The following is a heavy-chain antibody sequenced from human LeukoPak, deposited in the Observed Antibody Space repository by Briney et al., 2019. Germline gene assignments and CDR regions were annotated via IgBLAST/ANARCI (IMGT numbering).Heavy chain of an antibody. Sequence: GGSLRLSCAASGFTFSSYWMSWVRQAPGKGLEWVANIKQDGSEKYYVDSVKGRFTISRDNSKNTLYLQMNSLRPEDTAVYYCAKESRYSYGPYYFDYWGQGTLVTVSS. CDR2: IKQDGSEK. V-gene: IGHV3-7*01. D-gene: IGHD5-18*01. CDR3: AKESRYSYGPYYFDY. CDR1: GFTFSSYW. J-gene: IGHJ4*02.